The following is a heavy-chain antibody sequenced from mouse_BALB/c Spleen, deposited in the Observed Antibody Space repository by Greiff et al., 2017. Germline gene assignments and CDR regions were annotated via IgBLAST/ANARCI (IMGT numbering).Heavy chain of an antibody. CDR1: GYTFTSYW. CDR2: IYPSDSYT. Sequence: VQLQQPGAELVRPGASVKLSCKASGYTFTSYWINWVKQRPGQGLEWIGNIYPSDSYTNYNQKFKDKATLTVDKSSSTAYMQLSSPTSEDSAVYYCTRWRQLGLLDYWGQGTTLTVSS. V-gene: IGHV1-69*02. CDR3: TRWRQLGLLDY. J-gene: IGHJ2*01. D-gene: IGHD3-2*01.